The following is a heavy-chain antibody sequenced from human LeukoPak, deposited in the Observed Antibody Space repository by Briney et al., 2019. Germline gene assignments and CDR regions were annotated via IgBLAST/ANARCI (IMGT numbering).Heavy chain of an antibody. D-gene: IGHD6-13*01. V-gene: IGHV3-21*01. Sequence: GGSLRLSCAASGFIFDDYGMTWVRQAPGKGLEWVSSISSSSSYICYADSVKGRFTISRDNAKNSLYLQMNSLRADDTAVYYCARDPPTRQYTNSFSLDYWGQGTLVTVSS. J-gene: IGHJ4*02. CDR3: ARDPPTRQYTNSFSLDY. CDR2: ISSSSSYI. CDR1: GFIFDDYG.